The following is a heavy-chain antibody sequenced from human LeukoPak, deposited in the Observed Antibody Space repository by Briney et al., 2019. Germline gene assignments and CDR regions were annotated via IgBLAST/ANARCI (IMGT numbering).Heavy chain of an antibody. D-gene: IGHD3-22*01. CDR3: AKDRYYDSGGDY. CDR2: ISGSGGST. J-gene: IGHJ4*02. V-gene: IGHV3-23*01. Sequence: GGSLRLSCVASGFTFSSYGMHWVRQAPGKGLEWVSAISGSGGSTYYADSVKGRFTISRDNSKNTLYLQMNSLRAEDTAVYYCAKDRYYDSGGDYWGQGTLVTVSS. CDR1: GFTFSSYG.